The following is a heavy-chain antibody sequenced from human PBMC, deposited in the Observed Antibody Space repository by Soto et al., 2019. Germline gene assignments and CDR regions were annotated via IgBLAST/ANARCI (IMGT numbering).Heavy chain of an antibody. V-gene: IGHV3-33*01. CDR3: ARDEYGSGCYYEPYGMDV. D-gene: IGHD3-10*01. J-gene: IGHJ6*02. Sequence: GSLRLSCXASGFTFSSYGMHWVRQAPGKGLEWVAVIWYDGSNKYYADSVKGRFTISRDNSKNTLYLQMNSLRAEDTAVYYCARDEYGSGCYYEPYGMDVWGQGTTVTVSS. CDR2: IWYDGSNK. CDR1: GFTFSSYG.